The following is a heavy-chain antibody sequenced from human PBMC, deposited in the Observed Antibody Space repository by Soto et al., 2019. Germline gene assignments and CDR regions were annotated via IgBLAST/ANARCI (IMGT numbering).Heavy chain of an antibody. CDR2: ISGSGGST. CDR3: AKDNYDFWSGYYTGGDAFDI. J-gene: IGHJ3*02. D-gene: IGHD3-3*01. V-gene: IGHV3-23*01. Sequence: GGSLRLSCAASGFTFSSYAMSWVRQAPGRGLEWVSAISGSGGSTYYADSVKGRFTISRDNSKNTLYLQMNSLRAEDTAVYYCAKDNYDFWSGYYTGGDAFDIWGQGTMVTVSS. CDR1: GFTFSSYA.